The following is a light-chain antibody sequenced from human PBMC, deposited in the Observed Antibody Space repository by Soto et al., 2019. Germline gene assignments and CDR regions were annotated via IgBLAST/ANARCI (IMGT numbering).Light chain of an antibody. CDR1: QTISSTS. J-gene: IGKJ1*01. Sequence: EVVLTQSPGTLSLSPGERATLSCRASQTISSTSLAWYQQKPGQAPRLLIYLSTTRAPGTPDRFSGSGSGTEFTLTISRLEPEDLAVYHCQHCDTSSWTFGQGTKVEMK. CDR3: QHCDTSSWT. CDR2: LST. V-gene: IGKV3-20*01.